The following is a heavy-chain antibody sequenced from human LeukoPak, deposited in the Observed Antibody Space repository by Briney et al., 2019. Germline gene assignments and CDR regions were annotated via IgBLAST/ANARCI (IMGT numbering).Heavy chain of an antibody. CDR2: IYYSGST. CDR3: ARGGASSIPFDP. J-gene: IGHJ5*02. D-gene: IGHD2-2*01. V-gene: IGHV4-30-4*02. CDR1: GGSIRSGDYY. Sequence: SSETLSLTCTVSGGSIRSGDYYWSWIRQPPGKGLEWIGYIYYSGSTYYNPSLKSRVTISVDTSKNQFSLKLSSVTAAETAVYYCARGGASSIPFDPWGQGTLATVSS.